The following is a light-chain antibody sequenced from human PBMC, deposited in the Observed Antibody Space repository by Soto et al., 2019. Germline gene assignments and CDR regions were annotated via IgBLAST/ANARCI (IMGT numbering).Light chain of an antibody. V-gene: IGKV3-15*01. CDR3: QQDNKWPLFN. CDR1: QSVGTN. Sequence: ERVMTQSPATLSVSPGERATLSCRASQSVGTNLAWYQQRPRQAPRLLIYGASTRATGIPARFSGSGSGTEFTLTISRLQSEDFALYYCQQDNKWPLFNFGPGTRVDIK. J-gene: IGKJ3*01. CDR2: GAS.